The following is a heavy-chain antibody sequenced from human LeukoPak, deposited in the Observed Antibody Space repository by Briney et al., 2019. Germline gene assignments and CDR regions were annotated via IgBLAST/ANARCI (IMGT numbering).Heavy chain of an antibody. D-gene: IGHD3-9*01. CDR3: ARANYDILTGYSFDY. Sequence: PSETLSLTCTVSGGSISSSSYYWGWIRQPPGKGLEWIGSIYYSGSTYYNPSLKSRVTISVDTSKNQFSLKLSSVTAADTAVYYCARANYDILTGYSFDYWGQGTLVTVSS. V-gene: IGHV4-39*07. CDR1: GGSISSSSYY. CDR2: IYYSGST. J-gene: IGHJ4*02.